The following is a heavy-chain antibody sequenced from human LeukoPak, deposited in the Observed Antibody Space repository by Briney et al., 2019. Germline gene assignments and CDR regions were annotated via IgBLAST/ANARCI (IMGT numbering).Heavy chain of an antibody. J-gene: IGHJ4*02. V-gene: IGHV3-49*04. Sequence: GRSLRLSCAASGFTFGDHAMSWVRQAPGKGLEWVGFIRLNAYGGTTEYAASVKGRCTISRDDSKSIAYLQMNSLKTEDTAVYYCTRVAQVDTALVDYFDYWGQGTLVTVSS. CDR3: TRVAQVDTALVDYFDY. CDR1: GFTFGDHA. CDR2: IRLNAYGGTT. D-gene: IGHD5-18*01.